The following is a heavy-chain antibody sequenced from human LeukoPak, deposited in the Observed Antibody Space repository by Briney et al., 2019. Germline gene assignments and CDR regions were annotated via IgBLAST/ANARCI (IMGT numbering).Heavy chain of an antibody. D-gene: IGHD6-19*01. CDR1: GFTVSSNY. Sequence: PGGSLRLSCAASGFTVSSNYISWVRQAPGKGLEWVSVIYSGGSTYYADSVKGRFTISRDNSKNTLYLQMNSLRAEDTAVYYCARDRSSVWGLGYWGQGTLVTVSS. V-gene: IGHV3-53*01. CDR2: IYSGGST. CDR3: ARDRSSVWGLGY. J-gene: IGHJ4*02.